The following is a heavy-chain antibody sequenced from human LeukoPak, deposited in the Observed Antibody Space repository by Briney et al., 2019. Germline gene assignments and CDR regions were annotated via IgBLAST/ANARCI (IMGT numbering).Heavy chain of an antibody. D-gene: IGHD6-19*01. CDR2: ISSNGGNT. V-gene: IGHV3-64*04. CDR3: AKSRYSSASYASDY. CDR1: GFTFSSLT. J-gene: IGHJ4*02. Sequence: GGSLRLSCSASGFTFSSLTMHWVRQAPGKGLEYVSAISSNGGNTYYADSVKGRFTISRDNSKNTLYLQMTSLRAEDTAVYYCAKSRYSSASYASDYWGQGTLVTVSS.